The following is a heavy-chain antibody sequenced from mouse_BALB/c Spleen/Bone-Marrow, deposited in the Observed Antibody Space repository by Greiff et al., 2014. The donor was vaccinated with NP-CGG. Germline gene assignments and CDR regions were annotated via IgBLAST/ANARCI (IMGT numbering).Heavy chain of an antibody. Sequence: EVQGVESGGGLVKPVGSLKLSCAASGFTFGDFYMFWFRQTPEKRLEWVATISKGGTYTYYPDSVKGRFTISRDNAKNNLYLQMSSLKSEDTAMYYCARSGERYGAMDYWGQGTSVTVTS. CDR2: ISKGGTYT. J-gene: IGHJ4*01. CDR3: ARSGERYGAMDY. CDR1: GFTFGDFY. V-gene: IGHV5-4*02. D-gene: IGHD1-1*02.